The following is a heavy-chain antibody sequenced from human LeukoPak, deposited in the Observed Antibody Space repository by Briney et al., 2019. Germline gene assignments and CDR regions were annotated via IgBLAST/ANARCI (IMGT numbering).Heavy chain of an antibody. D-gene: IGHD1-26*01. CDR2: FDPEDGET. CDR3: ATNIVGATGMGYFDY. CDR1: GYTLTDLS. V-gene: IGHV1-24*01. J-gene: IGHJ4*02. Sequence: ASVKVSCKVSGYTLTDLSMHWVRQAPGKGLEWMGGFDPEDGETIYAQKFQGRVTMTEDTSTDTAYMELSSLRSEDTAVYYCATNIVGATGMGYFDYWGQGTLVTVSS.